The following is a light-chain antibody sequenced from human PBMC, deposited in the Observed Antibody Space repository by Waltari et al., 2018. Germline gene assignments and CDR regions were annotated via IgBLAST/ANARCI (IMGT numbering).Light chain of an antibody. J-gene: IGKJ2*01. Sequence: EIVMTQSPATLSVSPGESATPPCRASQSVSRNLAWYQQKHGQAPRLLIFGASTRATGIPDRFSGNGSGTDFTLTISSLQSEDFAVYYCQQYDNWPPYTFGQGTKLEIK. V-gene: IGKV3-15*01. CDR2: GAS. CDR3: QQYDNWPPYT. CDR1: QSVSRN.